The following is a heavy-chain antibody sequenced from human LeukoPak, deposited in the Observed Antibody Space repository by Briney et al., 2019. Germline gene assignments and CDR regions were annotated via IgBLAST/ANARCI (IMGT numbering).Heavy chain of an antibody. V-gene: IGHV3-33*01. CDR2: IWHDGSHK. D-gene: IGHD3-10*01. CDR1: GFAFNTYA. Sequence: PGTSLRLSCAASGFAFNTYAMHWVRQAPGKGLEWVTLIWHDGSHKFYIDSVRGRFTISRDNSKNTVYPNGLRAEDTAVYYCAREIFGSGSYPDFWGQGTLVTVSS. J-gene: IGHJ4*02. CDR3: AREIFGSGSYPDF.